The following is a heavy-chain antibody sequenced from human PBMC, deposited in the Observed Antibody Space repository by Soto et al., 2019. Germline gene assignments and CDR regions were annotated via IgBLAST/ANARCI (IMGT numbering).Heavy chain of an antibody. V-gene: IGHV3-30-3*01. CDR3: ARDGTAMALNWFAP. Sequence: ASAFTCRNCAIHRVSQATGKGLEWLAVISCDGSNKYYADSVKGRFTISRDNSKNTLYLQMNSLGTEDTGVYYCARDGTAMALNWFAPLVQGPLVTVSS. J-gene: IGHJ5*02. CDR1: AFTCRNCA. CDR2: ISCDGSNK. D-gene: IGHD5-18*01.